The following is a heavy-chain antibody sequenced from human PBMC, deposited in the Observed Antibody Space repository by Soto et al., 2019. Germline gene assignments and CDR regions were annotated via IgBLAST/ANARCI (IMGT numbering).Heavy chain of an antibody. J-gene: IGHJ4*02. Sequence: QVQLQESGPGLVKPSGTLSLTCAVSGGSISSSNWWSWVRQPPGKGLQWIGEIYHSGSTNYIPSLKGRXTXSXXKSRNQFSLKLSSVTAADTAVYYCARRWGEGRVDSWGQGTLVTVSS. CDR2: IYHSGST. D-gene: IGHD3-10*01. V-gene: IGHV4-4*02. CDR1: GGSISSSNW. CDR3: ARRWGEGRVDS.